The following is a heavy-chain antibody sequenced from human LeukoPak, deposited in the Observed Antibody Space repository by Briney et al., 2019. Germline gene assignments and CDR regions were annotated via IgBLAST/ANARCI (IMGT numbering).Heavy chain of an antibody. D-gene: IGHD1-26*01. J-gene: IGHJ4*02. V-gene: IGHV3-23*01. CDR1: GFTFRSYV. CDR2: ITGDGGGT. CDR3: AKETSSGNFVTIDC. Sequence: GGSLRLSCAASGFTFRSYVMSWVRQAPGKGLEWVSAITGDGGGTNHADSVKGRFTISRDNSKNTLYLQMNSLRAEDTAVYYWAKETSSGNFVTIDCGGQGPLVTVSS.